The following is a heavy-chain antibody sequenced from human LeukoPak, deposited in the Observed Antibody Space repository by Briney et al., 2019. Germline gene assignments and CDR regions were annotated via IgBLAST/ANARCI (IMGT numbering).Heavy chain of an antibody. CDR3: ARVVAATAPFDY. CDR2: IIPIFGTA. D-gene: IGHD6-19*01. Sequence: SVKVSCKASGGTFSSYAISWVRQAPRQGLEWMGGIIPIFGTANYAQKFQGRVTITADESTSTAYMELSSLRSEDTAVYYCARVVAATAPFDYWGQGTLVTVSS. CDR1: GGTFSSYA. J-gene: IGHJ4*02. V-gene: IGHV1-69*01.